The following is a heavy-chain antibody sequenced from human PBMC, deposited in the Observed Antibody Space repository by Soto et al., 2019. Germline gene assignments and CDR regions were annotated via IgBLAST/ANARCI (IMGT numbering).Heavy chain of an antibody. Sequence: ASVKVSCKASGYTFTGFHIHWVRQAPGQGLEWMGIINPSGGSTSYAQKFQGRVTMTRDTSTSTVYMELSSLRSEDTAVYYCARSTVTHEGYYYYYGMDVWGQGTTVTVSS. V-gene: IGHV1-46*01. J-gene: IGHJ6*02. CDR3: ARSTVTHEGYYYYYGMDV. CDR1: GYTFTGFH. CDR2: INPSGGST. D-gene: IGHD4-17*01.